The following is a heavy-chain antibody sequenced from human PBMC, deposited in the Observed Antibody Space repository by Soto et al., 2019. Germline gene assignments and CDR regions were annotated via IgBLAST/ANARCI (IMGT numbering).Heavy chain of an antibody. CDR3: AKGDNLGPKTGYAFDP. V-gene: IGHV6-1*01. J-gene: IGHJ5*02. D-gene: IGHD5-12*01. CDR1: GDSFSSNTAS. Sequence: SQTLSLTCAISGDSFSSNTASWNWIRQSPSRGLEWLGRTYFRSKWYNDYAVSVKSRIIINPDTSNNQFSLQMNSVTPEDTAVSFCAKGDNLGPKTGYAFDPWGQGIMVTVSS. CDR2: TYFRSKWYN.